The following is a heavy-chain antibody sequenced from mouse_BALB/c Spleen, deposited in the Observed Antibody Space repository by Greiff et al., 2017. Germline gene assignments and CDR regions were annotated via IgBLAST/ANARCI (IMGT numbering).Heavy chain of an antibody. V-gene: IGHV5-6*01. CDR2: ISSGGSYT. CDR1: GFTFSSYG. CDR3: ARHDGNYGGYYAMDY. J-gene: IGHJ4*01. D-gene: IGHD2-1*01. Sequence: EVHLVESGGDLVKPGGSLKLSCAASGFTFSSYGMSWVRQTPDKRLEWVATISSGGSYTYYPDSVKGRFTISRDNAKNTLYLQMSSLKSEDTAMYYCARHDGNYGGYYAMDYWGQGTSVTVSS.